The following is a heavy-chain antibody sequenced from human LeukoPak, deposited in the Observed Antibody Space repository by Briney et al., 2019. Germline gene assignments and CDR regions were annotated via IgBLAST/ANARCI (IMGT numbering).Heavy chain of an antibody. D-gene: IGHD5-24*01. CDR2: IIPIFGTA. CDR1: GYTFTSYG. Sequence: SVKVSCKASGYTFTSYGISWVRQAPGQGLEWMGGIIPIFGTANYAQKFQGRVTITADESTSTAYMELSSLRSEDTAVYYCARVSDGYFDYWGQGTLVTVSS. CDR3: ARVSDGYFDY. V-gene: IGHV1-69*13. J-gene: IGHJ4*02.